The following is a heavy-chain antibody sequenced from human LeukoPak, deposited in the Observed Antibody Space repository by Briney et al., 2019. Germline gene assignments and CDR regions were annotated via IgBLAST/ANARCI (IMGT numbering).Heavy chain of an antibody. CDR2: MNPNSGNT. V-gene: IGHV1-8*01. Sequence: VASVKVSCKASGYTFTSYDINLVRQATGQGLEWMGGMNPNSGNTGYAQKFQGRVTMNRNTPISTAYMELSSLRSEDTAVYYCARFGSSWVDYWGQGTLVTVSS. D-gene: IGHD6-13*01. CDR3: ARFGSSWVDY. CDR1: GYTFTSYD. J-gene: IGHJ4*02.